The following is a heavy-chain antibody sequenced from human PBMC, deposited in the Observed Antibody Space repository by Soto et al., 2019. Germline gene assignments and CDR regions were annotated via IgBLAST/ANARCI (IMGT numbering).Heavy chain of an antibody. CDR1: GGSFETFI. D-gene: IGHD3-10*01. J-gene: IGHJ6*01. CDR3: ARNRTYGSSRSGMDV. Sequence: QVQLVQSGAEVKEPGSSVKVSCEASGGSFETFIMNWVRQTPGRGLEWMGGVVPILGTPTYAERFKGKVKISASGAAGTTPMAVTSLRSEDSGIYYCARNRTYGSSRSGMDVWGQGTTVIVSS. V-gene: IGHV1-69*01. CDR2: VVPILGTP.